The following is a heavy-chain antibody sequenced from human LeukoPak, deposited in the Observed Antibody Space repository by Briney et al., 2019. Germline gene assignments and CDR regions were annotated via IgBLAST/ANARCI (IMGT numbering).Heavy chain of an antibody. J-gene: IGHJ6*02. D-gene: IGHD3-3*01. Sequence: ASVKVSCKASGYTFTSYDINWVRQATGQGLEWMGWMNPNSGNTGYAQKFQGRVTITTDTSISTAYMELSRLRSEDTAVYYCERVGYFDFWSGYYPHYYYYGMDVWGQGTTVTVSS. CDR3: ERVGYFDFWSGYYPHYYYYGMDV. CDR1: GYTFTSYD. CDR2: MNPNSGNT. V-gene: IGHV1-8*01.